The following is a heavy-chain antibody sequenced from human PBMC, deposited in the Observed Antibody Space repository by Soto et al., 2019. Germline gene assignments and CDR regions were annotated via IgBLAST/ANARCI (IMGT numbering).Heavy chain of an antibody. D-gene: IGHD2-15*01. Sequence: QVQLVQSGAEVKKPGSSVKVSCKASGGTFSSYAISWVRQAPGQGLEWMGGIIPIFGTANYAQKFQGRVTITSEESTSTDYMELSSLRSEDTAVYYCARGYCSGGSCYIVPGTQPYYYGMDVWGQGTTVTVSS. J-gene: IGHJ6*02. CDR1: GGTFSSYA. CDR3: ARGYCSGGSCYIVPGTQPYYYGMDV. CDR2: IIPIFGTA. V-gene: IGHV1-69*01.